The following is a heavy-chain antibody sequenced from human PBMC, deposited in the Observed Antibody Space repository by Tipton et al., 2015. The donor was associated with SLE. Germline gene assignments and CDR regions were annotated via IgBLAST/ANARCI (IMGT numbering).Heavy chain of an antibody. V-gene: IGHV3-30*04. CDR3: ARRVGSYYGMDV. J-gene: IGHJ6*02. D-gene: IGHD3-10*01. Sequence: SLRLSCAASGFTFSSYAMHWVRQAPGKGLEWVALISYDGSKKYYADSVKGRFTISRDNSKNTLYLQMNGLRPEDTAVYYCARRVGSYYGMDVWGQGTTVTVSS. CDR2: ISYDGSKK. CDR1: GFTFSSYA.